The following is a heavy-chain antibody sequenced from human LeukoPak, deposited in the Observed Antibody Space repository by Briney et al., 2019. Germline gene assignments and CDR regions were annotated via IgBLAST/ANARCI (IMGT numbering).Heavy chain of an antibody. D-gene: IGHD2-2*02. CDR1: GGSISSGDYY. CDR2: IYYSGST. V-gene: IGHV4-30-4*01. J-gene: IGHJ5*02. Sequence: SETLSLTCTVSGGSISSGDYYWSWIRQPPGKGLEWIGYIYYSGSTYYNPSLKSRVTISVDTSKIQFSLKLSSVTAADTAVYYCAREILGYCSSTSCYTESNWFDPWGQGTLVTVSS. CDR3: AREILGYCSSTSCYTESNWFDP.